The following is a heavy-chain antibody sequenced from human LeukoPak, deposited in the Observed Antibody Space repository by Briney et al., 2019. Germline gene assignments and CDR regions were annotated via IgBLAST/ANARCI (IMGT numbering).Heavy chain of an antibody. CDR1: GNYW. CDR3: VSFYETY. Sequence: GGSLRLSCAASGNYWMHWVRQAPGKGLVWVSHINSDGSWTSYADSVKGRFTISKDNAKNTVYLQMNSLRAEDTAVYYCVSFYETYWGRGTPVTVSS. CDR2: INSDGSWT. D-gene: IGHD2/OR15-2a*01. J-gene: IGHJ4*02. V-gene: IGHV3-74*01.